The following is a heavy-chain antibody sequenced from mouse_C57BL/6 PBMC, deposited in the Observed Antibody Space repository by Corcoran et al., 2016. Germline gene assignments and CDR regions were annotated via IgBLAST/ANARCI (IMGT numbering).Heavy chain of an antibody. CDR3: ARDQITTVVDYYTMDY. D-gene: IGHD1-1*01. V-gene: IGHV3-6*01. CDR1: GYSITSGYY. Sequence: DVQLQESGPGLVKPSQSLSLTCSVTGYSITSGYYWNWIRQFPGNKLEWMGYISYDGSNNYNPSLKNRISITRDTSKNQFFLKLNSVTTEDTATYYCARDQITTVVDYYTMDYWGQGTSVTVSS. J-gene: IGHJ4*01. CDR2: ISYDGSN.